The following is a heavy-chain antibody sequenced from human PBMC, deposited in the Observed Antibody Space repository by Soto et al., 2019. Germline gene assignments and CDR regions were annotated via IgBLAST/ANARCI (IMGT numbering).Heavy chain of an antibody. J-gene: IGHJ5*02. V-gene: IGHV4-4*02. Sequence: SEALSLTCGVSGGTVASSHWWRWGRQAPGGGVEWIGNVYHTGDTNLNPSLQSRVTISVDKSNNQFSLRLNALTAADTAGYFCASEIVTVGGNHYFDPWAQGPRGTVPP. CDR2: VYHTGDT. CDR3: ASEIVTVGGNHYFDP. CDR1: GGTVASSHW. D-gene: IGHD2-21*02.